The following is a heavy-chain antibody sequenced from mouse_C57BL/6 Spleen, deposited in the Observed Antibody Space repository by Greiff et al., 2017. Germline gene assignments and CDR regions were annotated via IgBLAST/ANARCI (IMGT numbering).Heavy chain of an antibody. CDR1: GFTFSDYG. J-gene: IGHJ1*03. V-gene: IGHV5-17*01. D-gene: IGHD2-4*01. CDR3: ASDLYYDYSGYFDV. CDR2: ISSGSSTI. Sequence: EVQRVESGGGLVKPGGSLKLSCAASGFTFSDYGMHWVRQAPEKGLEWVAYISSGSSTIYYADTVKGIFTITIDNAKNTLFLQMTSLRSEDTAMYYYASDLYYDYSGYFDVWGTGTTVTVSS.